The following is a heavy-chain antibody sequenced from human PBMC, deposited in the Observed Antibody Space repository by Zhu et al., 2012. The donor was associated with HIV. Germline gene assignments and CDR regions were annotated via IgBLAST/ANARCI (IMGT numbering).Heavy chain of an antibody. V-gene: IGHV4-30-4*08. CDR2: IHHSGTT. J-gene: IGHJ6*03. CDR3: ARADGSGTYYYYYMDS. D-gene: IGHD3-10*01. CDR1: GGSIGSGDYY. Sequence: QVQLQESGPGLVKPSQTLSLTCTVSGGSIGSGDYYWSWIRQPPGKGLEWIAYIHHSGTTYYNPSLKSRLSISIDTSKNQFSLRLSSVSAADTAVYFCARADGSGTYYYYYMDSGGKGPRSPSP.